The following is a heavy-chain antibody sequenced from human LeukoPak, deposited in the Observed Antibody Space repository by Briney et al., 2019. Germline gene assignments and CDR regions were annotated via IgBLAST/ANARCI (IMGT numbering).Heavy chain of an antibody. V-gene: IGHV3-23*01. J-gene: IGHJ4*02. CDR2: ISGSGGST. D-gene: IGHD3-22*01. Sequence: PGGSLRRYCAASGFTFSSYARSWVRQAQGMGLEWVSAISGSGGSTYYADSVKGRFTISRDNPKNTLYLQMNRLRAADTAAYYCAKDPTMIVVVIPDYWGQGTLVTDSS. CDR1: GFTFSSYA. CDR3: AKDPTMIVVVIPDY.